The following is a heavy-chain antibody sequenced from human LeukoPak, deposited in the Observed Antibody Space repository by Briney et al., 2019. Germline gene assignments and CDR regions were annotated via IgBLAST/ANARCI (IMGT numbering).Heavy chain of an antibody. CDR3: ARDPGHSNYINDY. Sequence: GGSLRLSCAASGFTFSNYWMHWVRQIPGKGLVWVSRISSDGTNTRYADSVKGRFTISRDNAENTLYLQMTSLRAEDTAVYYCARDPGHSNYINDYWGQGTLVTVSS. CDR2: ISSDGTNT. CDR1: GFTFSNYW. J-gene: IGHJ4*02. D-gene: IGHD4-11*01. V-gene: IGHV3-74*01.